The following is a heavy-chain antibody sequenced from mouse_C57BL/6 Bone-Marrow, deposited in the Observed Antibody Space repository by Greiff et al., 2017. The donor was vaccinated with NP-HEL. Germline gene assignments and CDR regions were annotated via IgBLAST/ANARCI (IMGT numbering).Heavy chain of an antibody. V-gene: IGHV5-12*01. J-gene: IGHJ4*01. CDR1: GFTFSDYY. CDR3: ARQLRYYSNYGYAMGY. Sequence: DVKLVESGGGLVQPGGSLKLSCAASGFTFSDYYMYWVRQTPEKRLEWVAYISNGGGSTYYPDTVKGRFTISRDNAKNTLYLQMSRLKSEDTAMYYCARQLRYYSNYGYAMGYWGQGTSVTVSS. D-gene: IGHD2-5*01. CDR2: ISNGGGST.